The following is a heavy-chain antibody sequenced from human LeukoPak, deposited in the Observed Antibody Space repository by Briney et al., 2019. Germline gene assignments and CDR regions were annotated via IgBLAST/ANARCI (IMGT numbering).Heavy chain of an antibody. V-gene: IGHV1-24*01. D-gene: IGHD3-22*01. J-gene: IGHJ4*02. CDR2: FDPEDGET. CDR1: GYTLTELS. CDR3: VTRLDYYDSSGYYQFDY. Sequence: AASVKVSCKVSGYTLTELSMHWVRQAPGKGLEWMGGFDPEDGETIYAQKFQGRVTMTEDTSTDTAYMELSSLRSEDTAVYYCVTRLDYYDSSGYYQFDYWGQGTLVTVSS.